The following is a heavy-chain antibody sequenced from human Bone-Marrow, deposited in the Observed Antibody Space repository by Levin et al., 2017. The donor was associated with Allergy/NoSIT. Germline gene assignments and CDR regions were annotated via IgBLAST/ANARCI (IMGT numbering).Heavy chain of an antibody. CDR3: ARVIPGAFDI. CDR1: GYSISSGYY. D-gene: IGHD2/OR15-2a*01. J-gene: IGHJ3*02. V-gene: IGHV4-38-2*01. CDR2: IYHSGST. Sequence: SETLSLTCAVSGYSISSGYYWGWIRQPPGKGLEWIGSIYHSGSTYYNPSLKSRVTISVDTSKNQFSLKLSSVTAADTAVYYCARVIPGAFDIWGQGTMVTVSS.